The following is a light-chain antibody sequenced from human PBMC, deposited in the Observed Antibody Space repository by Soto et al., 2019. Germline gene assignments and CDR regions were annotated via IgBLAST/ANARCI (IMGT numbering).Light chain of an antibody. J-gene: IGLJ2*01. CDR1: TGAVTSGHS. CDR3: LLTYSGARV. CDR2: DTS. V-gene: IGLV7-46*01. Sequence: QAVVTQEPSLTVSPGGTVTLTGGSRTGAVTSGHSPYWFQQKPGQAPRTLIYDTSNKLSWTPARFSGSLLGGKAGLTLSGPQPQDEAEYHCLLTYSGARVFGGGTKLTVL.